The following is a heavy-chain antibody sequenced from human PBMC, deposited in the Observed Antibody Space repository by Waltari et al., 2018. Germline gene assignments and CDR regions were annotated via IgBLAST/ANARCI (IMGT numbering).Heavy chain of an antibody. CDR2: ISSSGSTI. D-gene: IGHD3-9*01. Sequence: EVQLVESGGGLVQPGGSLRLSCAASGFTFSSYAMNWVRQAPGKGLEWVSYISSSGSTIYYADSVKGRFTISRDNAKNSLYLQMNSLRAEDTAVYYCARVQMLYDILTGYYKGYYYYGMDVWGQGTTVTVSS. V-gene: IGHV3-48*03. J-gene: IGHJ6*02. CDR3: ARVQMLYDILTGYYKGYYYYGMDV. CDR1: GFTFSSYA.